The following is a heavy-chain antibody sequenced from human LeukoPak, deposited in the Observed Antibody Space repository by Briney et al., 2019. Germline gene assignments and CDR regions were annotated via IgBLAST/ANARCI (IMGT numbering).Heavy chain of an antibody. CDR1: GYTFTSYY. Sequence: GASVKVSCKASGYTFTSYYMHWVRQAPGQGLEWRGIINPSGGSTSYAQKFQGRVTMTRDTSTSTVYMELSSLRSEDTAVYYCARVITFGGVIDAFDYWGQGTLVTVSS. CDR3: ARVITFGGVIDAFDY. CDR2: INPSGGST. V-gene: IGHV1-46*01. J-gene: IGHJ4*02. D-gene: IGHD3-16*02.